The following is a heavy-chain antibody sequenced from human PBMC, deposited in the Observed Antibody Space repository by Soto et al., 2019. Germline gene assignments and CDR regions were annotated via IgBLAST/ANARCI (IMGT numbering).Heavy chain of an antibody. CDR1: GYTFTSYY. V-gene: IGHV1-46*03. Sequence: ASVKVSCKAPGYTFTSYYMHWVRQAPGQVRECMGIINPRGGITSYXXKFQGRVXXTRDTSTSTVXMELSXLRCEATAVYYCARDHMARYDYWGQGTLVTVSS. D-gene: IGHD2-21*01. CDR3: ARDHMARYDY. CDR2: INPRGGIT. J-gene: IGHJ4*02.